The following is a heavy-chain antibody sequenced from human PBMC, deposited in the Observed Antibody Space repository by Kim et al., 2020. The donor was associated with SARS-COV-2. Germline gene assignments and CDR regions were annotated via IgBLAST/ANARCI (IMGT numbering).Heavy chain of an antibody. CDR1: GYSFTSYW. CDR2: IYPGDSDT. J-gene: IGHJ4*02. CDR3: ASGYYYDSSGYYPYYFDY. V-gene: IGHV5-51*01. Sequence: GESLKISCKGSGYSFTSYWIGWVRQMPGKGLEWMGIIYPGDSDTRYSPSFQGQVTISADKSISTAYLQWSSLKASDTAMYYCASGYYYDSSGYYPYYFDYWGQGTLVTVSS. D-gene: IGHD3-22*01.